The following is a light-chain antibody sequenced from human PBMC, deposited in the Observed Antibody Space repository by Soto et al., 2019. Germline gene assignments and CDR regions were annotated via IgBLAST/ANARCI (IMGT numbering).Light chain of an antibody. V-gene: IGKV4-1*01. CDR2: WAS. CDR1: QSVLPNSNNKNY. CDR3: QQYYSSPPT. Sequence: DIVMTQSPDSLAVSLGETATIKCKSSQSVLPNSNNKNYLAWYQQKPGQPPNLIIYWASTRESGVPDRFSGSGSGTDFTLTITSLQAEDVAVYYCQQYYSSPPTFGQGTKLEIK. J-gene: IGKJ2*01.